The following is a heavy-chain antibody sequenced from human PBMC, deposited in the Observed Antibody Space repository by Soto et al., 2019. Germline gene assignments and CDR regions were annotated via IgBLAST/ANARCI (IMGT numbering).Heavy chain of an antibody. CDR3: VKLANVGVVIKYFDS. CDR2: ISRSGGRT. J-gene: IGHJ4*02. Sequence: EVKLLESGGGVVQPGGSLRLSCGGSGFPFATYAMGWVRQAPGKGLEWVSGISRSGGRTYYADSVKGRFTISRDNSQNTPYLQMNSLRDDDTALYYCVKLANVGVVIKYFDSWGQGSLVTVSS. CDR1: GFPFATYA. V-gene: IGHV3-23*01. D-gene: IGHD3-3*01.